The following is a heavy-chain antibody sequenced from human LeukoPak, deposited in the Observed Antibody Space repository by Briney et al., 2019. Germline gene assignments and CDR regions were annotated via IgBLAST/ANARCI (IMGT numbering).Heavy chain of an antibody. Sequence: SETLSLTCAVYGGSFSGYYWSWIRQPPGKGLEWIGEINHSGSTNYNPSLKSRVTMSVDTSKNQFSLKLSSVTAADTAVYYCARDSSSWAIDYWGQGTLVTVSS. J-gene: IGHJ4*02. CDR1: GGSFSGYY. CDR3: ARDSSSWAIDY. D-gene: IGHD6-13*01. CDR2: INHSGST. V-gene: IGHV4-34*01.